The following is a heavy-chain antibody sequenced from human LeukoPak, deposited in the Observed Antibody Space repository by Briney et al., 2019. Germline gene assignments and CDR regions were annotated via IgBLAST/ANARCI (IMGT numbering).Heavy chain of an antibody. CDR3: ARRIGDSYFYGMDL. Sequence: PGGSLKLSRAASGFIFSASPIHWVRQAPGKGLEWVGRIRSKEYSYASACAESLRGRCTVSRDDSDNTAYLQMSSLKTEDTAVYYCARRIGDSYFYGMDLWGQGTPVTVSS. CDR1: GFIFSASP. J-gene: IGHJ6*02. CDR2: IRSKEYSYAS. D-gene: IGHD3-16*02. V-gene: IGHV3-73*01.